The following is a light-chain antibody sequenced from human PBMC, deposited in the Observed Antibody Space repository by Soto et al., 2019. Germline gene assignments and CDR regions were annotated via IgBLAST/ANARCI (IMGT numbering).Light chain of an antibody. CDR1: NSNIGNNA. CDR2: NNN. CDR3: AAWDDSLNGYV. J-gene: IGLJ1*01. Sequence: QAVVTQPPSASGTPGQRVTISCSGSNSNIGNNAVNWYQQLPGTAPKLLIYNNNHRPSGVPDRFSGSKSGTSASLAISGLQSEDEADYYCAAWDDSLNGYVFATGTKLTVL. V-gene: IGLV1-44*01.